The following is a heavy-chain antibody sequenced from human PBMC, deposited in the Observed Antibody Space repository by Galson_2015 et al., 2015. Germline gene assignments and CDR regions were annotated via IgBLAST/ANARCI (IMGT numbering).Heavy chain of an antibody. CDR2: ISDEGSIK. CDR1: GFTFSSCG. D-gene: IGHD2-15*01. CDR3: AKDNEGYCSDWHFHSYYYFGMDV. Sequence: SLRLSCAASGFTFSSCGMHWVRQAPGKGLEWVALISDEGSIKEYADSVKGRFTISRDNSKNTLSLQMNSLRAEDTAIYYCAKDNEGYCSDWHFHSYYYFGMDVWGQGTTVTVSS. V-gene: IGHV3-30*18. J-gene: IGHJ6*02.